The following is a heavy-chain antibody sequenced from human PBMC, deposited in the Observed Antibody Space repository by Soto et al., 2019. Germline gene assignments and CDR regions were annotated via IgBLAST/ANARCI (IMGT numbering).Heavy chain of an antibody. CDR3: ARASSSPRIRGSGSPPGGMDV. V-gene: IGHV1-8*01. J-gene: IGHJ6*02. CDR2: MNPNSGNT. Sequence: QVQLVQSGAEVKKPGASVKVSCKASGYTFTSYDINWVRQATGQGLEWMGWMNPNSGNTGYAQKFQGRVTMTRNTSISTAYMELSSLRSEDTAVYYCARASSSPRIRGSGSPPGGMDVWGQGTTVTVSS. D-gene: IGHD3-10*01. CDR1: GYTFTSYD.